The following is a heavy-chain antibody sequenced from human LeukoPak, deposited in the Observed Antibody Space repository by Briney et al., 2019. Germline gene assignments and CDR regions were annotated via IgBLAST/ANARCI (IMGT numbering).Heavy chain of an antibody. V-gene: IGHV1-8*01. J-gene: IGHJ3*02. Sequence: ASVKVSCKASGYTFTSYDINWVRQATGQGLEWMGWMNPNSGNTGYALKFQGRVTMTRNTSISTAYMELSSLRSEDTAVYYCARGLGWLLHQNSDAFDIWGQGTMVTVSS. D-gene: IGHD3-3*01. CDR1: GYTFTSYD. CDR3: ARGLGWLLHQNSDAFDI. CDR2: MNPNSGNT.